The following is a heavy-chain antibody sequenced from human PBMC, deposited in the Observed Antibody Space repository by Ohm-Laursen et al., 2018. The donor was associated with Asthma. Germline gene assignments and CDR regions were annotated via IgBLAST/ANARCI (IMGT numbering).Heavy chain of an antibody. D-gene: IGHD7-27*01. J-gene: IGHJ2*01. CDR2: ISYSGST. CDR1: GGSIRTSGFY. V-gene: IGHV4-39*07. CDR3: ARDQGWGSGHWYFDL. Sequence: SDTLSLTCTVSGGSIRTSGFYWGWIRQPPGKGPEWIGSISYSGSTHYNASLKSRVTISVDRSKNQFSLRLSSVTAADTAVYYCARDQGWGSGHWYFDLWGRGTLVTVSS.